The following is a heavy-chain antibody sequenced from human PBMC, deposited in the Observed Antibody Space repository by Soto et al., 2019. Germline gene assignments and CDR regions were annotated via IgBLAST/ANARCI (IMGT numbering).Heavy chain of an antibody. V-gene: IGHV1-18*01. D-gene: IGHD3-10*01. Sequence: QVQLVQSGAEVKKPGASVKVSCKASGYTFTSYGISWVRQAPGQGLEWMGWISAYNGNTNYAQKQQGRVTMNTDTSTSTAYMELRSLRSDDTAVYYCATTDLGVRGVTPSFDSWGQGTLVTVSS. CDR3: ATTDLGVRGVTPSFDS. CDR2: ISAYNGNT. CDR1: GYTFTSYG. J-gene: IGHJ4*02.